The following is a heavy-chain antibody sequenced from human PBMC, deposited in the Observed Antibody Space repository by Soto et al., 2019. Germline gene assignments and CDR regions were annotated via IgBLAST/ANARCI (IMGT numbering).Heavy chain of an antibody. Sequence: LRLSCAASGFTFSSYGMHWVRQAPGKGLEWVAVISYDGSNKYYADSVKGRFTISRDNSKNTLYLQMNSLRAEDTAVYYCAKDPGIAVAGPVGYYYYYYGMDVWGQGTTVTVSS. V-gene: IGHV3-30*18. D-gene: IGHD6-19*01. CDR1: GFTFSSYG. CDR2: ISYDGSNK. CDR3: AKDPGIAVAGPVGYYYYYYGMDV. J-gene: IGHJ6*02.